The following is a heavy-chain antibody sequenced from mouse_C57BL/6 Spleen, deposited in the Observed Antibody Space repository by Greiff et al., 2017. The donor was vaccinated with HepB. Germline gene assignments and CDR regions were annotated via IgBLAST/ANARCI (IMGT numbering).Heavy chain of an antibody. D-gene: IGHD1-1*01. CDR2: IHPNSGST. J-gene: IGHJ4*01. Sequence: QVQLQQPGAELVKPGASVKLSCKASGYTFTSYWMHWVKQRPGQGLEWIGMIHPNSGSTNYNEKFKSKATLTVDKSSSTAYMQLSSLTSEDSAVYYCASETVVARCYAMDYWGQGTSVTVSS. CDR1: GYTFTSYW. V-gene: IGHV1-64*01. CDR3: ASETVVARCYAMDY.